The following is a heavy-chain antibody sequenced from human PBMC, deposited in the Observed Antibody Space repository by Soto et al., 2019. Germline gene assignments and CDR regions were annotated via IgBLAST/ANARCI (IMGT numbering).Heavy chain of an antibody. J-gene: IGHJ5*02. CDR3: ARGSYCSSTSCYVTWFDP. CDR2: IYYSGST. Sequence: PSETLSLTCIFSDGSIRSNRFYWGWIRQPPGKGLEWIGSIYYSGSTSYTPSLKSRVTISVDTSKNQFSLKLSSVTAADTAVYYCARGSYCSSTSCYVTWFDPWGQGTLVTVSS. D-gene: IGHD2-2*01. CDR1: DGSIRSNRFY. V-gene: IGHV4-39*01.